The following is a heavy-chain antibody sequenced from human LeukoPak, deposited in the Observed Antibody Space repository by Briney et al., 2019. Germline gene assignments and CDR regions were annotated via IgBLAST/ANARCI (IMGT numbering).Heavy chain of an antibody. CDR1: GFTFSNFP. J-gene: IGHJ3*01. V-gene: IGHV3-7*03. CDR3: ARDRGLAPRLDAFDF. CDR2: IKEDGNEK. D-gene: IGHD6-6*01. Sequence: PGGSLRLSCAASGFTFSNFPMKWVRQAPGKGLEWVANIKEDGNEKYYVDSVKGRFTISRDNAKNSLYLQMNSLRAEDTAVYYCARDRGLAPRLDAFDFWGQGTMLSVSS.